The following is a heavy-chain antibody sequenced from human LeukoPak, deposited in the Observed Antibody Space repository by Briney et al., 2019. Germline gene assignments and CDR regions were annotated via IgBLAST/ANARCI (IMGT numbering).Heavy chain of an antibody. CDR3: ARSTNAATTPRRAFDI. D-gene: IGHD5-12*01. Sequence: GGSLRLSCAASGFTFSSYSMNWVRQAPGKGLEWVSYISSSSSTIYYADSVKGRFTISRDNAKNSLYLQMNSLRAEDTAVYYCARSTNAATTPRRAFDIWGQGTMVTVSS. CDR1: GFTFSSYS. V-gene: IGHV3-48*01. CDR2: ISSSSSTI. J-gene: IGHJ3*02.